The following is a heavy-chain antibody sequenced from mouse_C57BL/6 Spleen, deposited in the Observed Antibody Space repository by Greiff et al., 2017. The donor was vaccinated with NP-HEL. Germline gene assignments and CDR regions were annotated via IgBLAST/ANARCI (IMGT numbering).Heavy chain of an antibody. Sequence: EVKLMESGAELVKPGASVKLSCTASGFNIKDYYLHWVKQRPEQGLEWIGRIVPEDGETKYAPKFQGKATITADTSSNTAYLQLSSLTSEDTAVYYCAYLYGSSYGNFDYWGQGTTLTVSS. CDR2: IVPEDGET. CDR3: AYLYGSSYGNFDY. J-gene: IGHJ2*01. CDR1: GFNIKDYY. D-gene: IGHD1-1*01. V-gene: IGHV14-2*01.